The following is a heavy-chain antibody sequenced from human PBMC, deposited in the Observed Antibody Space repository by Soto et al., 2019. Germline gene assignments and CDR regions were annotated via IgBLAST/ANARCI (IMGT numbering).Heavy chain of an antibody. J-gene: IGHJ4*02. CDR2: INPNGGST. V-gene: IGHV1-46*01. CDR3: ATEMYLATRIRYFDY. CDR1: GYTFTSYY. Sequence: GASVKVSCKASGYTFTSYYMHWVRQAPGQGLEWMGIINPNGGSTTYAQKFQGRVTMTRDTSTSTVYMELSSLRSEDTAVSYCATEMYLATRIRYFDYWGKGTLVTSPS. D-gene: IGHD2-15*01.